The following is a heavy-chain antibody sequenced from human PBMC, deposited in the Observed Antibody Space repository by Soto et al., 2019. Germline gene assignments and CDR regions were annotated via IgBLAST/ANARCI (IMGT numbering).Heavy chain of an antibody. D-gene: IGHD5-12*01. Sequence: ASVKVSCKASGGTFSSYAISWVRQAPGQGLEWMGGIIPIFGTANYAQKFQGRVTITADESTSTAYMELSSLRSEDTAVYYCARVGLVVATGLFDYWGQGTLVTVSS. J-gene: IGHJ4*02. CDR2: IIPIFGTA. V-gene: IGHV1-69*13. CDR1: GGTFSSYA. CDR3: ARVGLVVATGLFDY.